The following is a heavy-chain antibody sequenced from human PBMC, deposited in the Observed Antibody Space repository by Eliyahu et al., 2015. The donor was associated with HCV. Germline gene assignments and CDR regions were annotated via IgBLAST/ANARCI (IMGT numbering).Heavy chain of an antibody. D-gene: IGHD6-19*01. J-gene: IGHJ5*02. CDR3: ASGGGGIAVAGTGGWFDP. CDR2: THYSGST. CDR1: GGSITTYY. Sequence: QVQLQESGPGLVKPSETLSLTCTVSGGSITTYYWSWIRQPPGKGLEWIGYTHYSGSTNYHPPLKSRVTISVDTSKNQFSLKLTSVTAADTAVYYCASGGGGIAVAGTGGWFDPWGQGTLVTVSS. V-gene: IGHV4-59*01.